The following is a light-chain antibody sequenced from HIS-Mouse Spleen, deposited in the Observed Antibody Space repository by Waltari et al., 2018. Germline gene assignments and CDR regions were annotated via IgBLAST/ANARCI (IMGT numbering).Light chain of an antibody. CDR3: SSYTSSSTLV. CDR2: DVS. Sequence: LTCTGTSSDGGGYNYVSWYQQHPGKAPKLMIYDVSNRPSGVSNRFSGSKSGNTASLTISGLQAEDEADYYCSSYTSSSTLVFGTGTKVTVL. CDR1: SSDGGGYNY. V-gene: IGLV2-14*03. J-gene: IGLJ1*01.